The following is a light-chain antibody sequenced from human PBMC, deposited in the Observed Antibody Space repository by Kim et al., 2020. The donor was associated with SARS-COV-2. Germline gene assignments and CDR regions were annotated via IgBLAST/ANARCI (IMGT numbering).Light chain of an antibody. Sequence: EIVMTQSPATLSVSPGERATLSCRASQSVASNLAWYQQKPGQAPRLLMYDASTRATGIPARFSGSGSGTEFTLTISSLQSEDFAVYYCQQYNNWPPWITFGGGTKVDIK. CDR2: DAS. CDR1: QSVASN. J-gene: IGKJ4*01. CDR3: QQYNNWPPWIT. V-gene: IGKV3-15*01.